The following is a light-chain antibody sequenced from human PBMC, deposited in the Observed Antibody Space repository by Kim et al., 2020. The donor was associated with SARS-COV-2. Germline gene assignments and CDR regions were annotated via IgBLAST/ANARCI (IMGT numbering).Light chain of an antibody. V-gene: IGLV1-40*01. CDR2: GNR. J-gene: IGLJ1*01. CDR3: QSYDSGLRGFV. Sequence: QAVAIPCTGSSSNIGADYEVHWYQQLPGKAPKLLIYGNRNRPSGVPDRFSASKSGTSASLAIAGLQADDGADYYCQSYDSGLRGFVFGTGTKVTVL. CDR1: SSNIGADYE.